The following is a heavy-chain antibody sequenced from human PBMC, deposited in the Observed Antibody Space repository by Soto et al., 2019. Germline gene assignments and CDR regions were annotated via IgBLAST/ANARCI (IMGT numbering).Heavy chain of an antibody. J-gene: IGHJ6*02. CDR2: ISYDGSNK. V-gene: IGHV3-30*18. CDR1: GFTFSSYG. Sequence: QVQLVESGGGVVQPGRSLRLSCAASGFTFSSYGMHWVRQAPGKGLEWVAVISYDGSNKYYADSVKGRFTISRDNSKNTLYLQMNSLRAEDTAVYYCAKGVRGSGSYYPHYYYGMDVWGQGTTVTVSS. CDR3: AKGVRGSGSYYPHYYYGMDV. D-gene: IGHD3-10*01.